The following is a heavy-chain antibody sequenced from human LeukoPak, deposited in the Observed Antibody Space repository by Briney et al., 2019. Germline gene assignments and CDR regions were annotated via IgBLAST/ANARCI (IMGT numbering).Heavy chain of an antibody. CDR3: ARILTGDGLRGAFDY. V-gene: IGHV5-51*01. J-gene: IGHJ4*02. CDR2: IYPGDSDT. Sequence: GESLKISCKGSGYSFTSYWIGWVRQMPGKGLEWMGIIYPGDSDTRYSPSFQGQVTISADKSISTAYLQWSSLKASDTAMYYCARILTGDGLRGAFDYWGQGTLVTVSS. D-gene: IGHD7-27*01. CDR1: GYSFTSYW.